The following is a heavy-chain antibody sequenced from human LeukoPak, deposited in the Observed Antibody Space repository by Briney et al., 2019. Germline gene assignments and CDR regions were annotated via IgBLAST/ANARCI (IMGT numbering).Heavy chain of an antibody. J-gene: IGHJ4*02. V-gene: IGHV4-31*03. CDR3: VSAVRYSSGWHEGY. D-gene: IGHD6-19*01. CDR1: GDSISSGGHY. CDR2: IFYSGGT. Sequence: SETLSLTCSVSGDSISSGGHYWSWIRQHPGKGLEWIGHIFYSGGTEYNPSLKSRVTISVDTSKNLFSLKLSSVTAADTAVYYCVSAVRYSSGWHEGYWGQGTLVTVSS.